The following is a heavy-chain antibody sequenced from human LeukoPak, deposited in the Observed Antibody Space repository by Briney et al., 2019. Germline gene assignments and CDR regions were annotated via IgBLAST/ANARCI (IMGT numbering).Heavy chain of an antibody. D-gene: IGHD2-15*01. CDR3: ARVVVVAARAGWFDP. V-gene: IGHV3-48*01. J-gene: IGHJ5*02. CDR1: GFTFSSYS. CDR2: ISSSSSTT. Sequence: GGSLRLSCAASGFTFSSYSMNWVRQAPGKGLEWVSYISSSSSTTYYADSVKGRFTISRDNAKNSLYLQMNSLRAEDTAVYYCARVVVVAARAGWFDPWGQGTLVTVSS.